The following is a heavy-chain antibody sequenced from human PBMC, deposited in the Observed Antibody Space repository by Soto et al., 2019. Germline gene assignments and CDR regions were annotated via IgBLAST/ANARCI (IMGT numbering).Heavy chain of an antibody. CDR3: AKDASSGVIVVVVAATPNYSDY. Sequence: EVQLLESGGGLVQPGGSLRLSCAASGFTFSSYAMSWVRQAPGKGLEWVSAISGSGGSTYYADSVKGRFTISRDNSKNTLYLQMNSLRAEDTAVYYCAKDASSGVIVVVVAATPNYSDYWGQGTLVTVSS. CDR2: ISGSGGST. V-gene: IGHV3-23*01. D-gene: IGHD2-15*01. J-gene: IGHJ4*02. CDR1: GFTFSSYA.